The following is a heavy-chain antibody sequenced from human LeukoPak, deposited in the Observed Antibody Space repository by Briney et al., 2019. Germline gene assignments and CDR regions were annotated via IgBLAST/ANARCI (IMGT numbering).Heavy chain of an antibody. CDR1: GGSISSYY. D-gene: IGHD4-17*01. CDR3: ARGSVTTVTTFGLDY. V-gene: IGHV4-59*01. CDR2: IYYSGST. Sequence: SETLSLTCTVSGGSISSYYWSWIRQPPGKGLEWIGYIYYSGSTNYNPSLKSRVTISVDTSKNQFSLKLSSVTAADMAVYYCARGSVTTVTTFGLDYWGQGTLVTVSS. J-gene: IGHJ4*02.